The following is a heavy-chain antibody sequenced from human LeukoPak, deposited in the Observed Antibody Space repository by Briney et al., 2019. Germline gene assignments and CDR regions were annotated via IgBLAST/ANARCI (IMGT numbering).Heavy chain of an antibody. Sequence: SETLSLTCAVSGTSTRSSNWWSWVRQPPGKGLEWIGEVYHTGSTNYNPSLKSRVTISLDMSKDQFSLKLTSVTAADTAVYYCARGSGYYYDNSGSDFDYWGQGILVTVSS. CDR2: VYHTGST. CDR3: ARGSGYYYDNSGSDFDY. CDR1: GTSTRSSNW. V-gene: IGHV4-4*02. J-gene: IGHJ4*02. D-gene: IGHD3-22*01.